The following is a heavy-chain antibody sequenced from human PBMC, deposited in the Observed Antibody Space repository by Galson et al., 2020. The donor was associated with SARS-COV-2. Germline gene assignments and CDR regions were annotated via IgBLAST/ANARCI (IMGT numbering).Heavy chain of an antibody. V-gene: IGHV3-21*01. J-gene: IGHJ4*02. CDR1: GFTFSSYS. CDR2: ISSSSSYI. Sequence: GGSLRLSCAASGFTFSSYSMNWVRQAPGKGLEWVSSISSSSSYIYYADSVKGRFTISRDNAKNSLYLQMNSLRAEDTAVYYCARDAERYYDSSGYRNNYCDYWGQGTLVTVSS. D-gene: IGHD3-22*01. CDR3: ARDAERYYDSSGYRNNYCDY.